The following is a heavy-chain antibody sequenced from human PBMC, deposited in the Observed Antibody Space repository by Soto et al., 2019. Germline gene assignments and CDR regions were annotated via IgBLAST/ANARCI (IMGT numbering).Heavy chain of an antibody. V-gene: IGHV1-2*04. Sequence: ASVKVSCKASGYTFTGYYMHWVRQAPGQGLEWMGWINPNSGGTNYAQKFQGWVTMTRDTSISTAYMELSRLRSDDTAVYYCARYMGVNYYDSSGYYPNGMDVWGQGTTVTVSS. D-gene: IGHD3-22*01. J-gene: IGHJ6*02. CDR2: INPNSGGT. CDR1: GYTFTGYY. CDR3: ARYMGVNYYDSSGYYPNGMDV.